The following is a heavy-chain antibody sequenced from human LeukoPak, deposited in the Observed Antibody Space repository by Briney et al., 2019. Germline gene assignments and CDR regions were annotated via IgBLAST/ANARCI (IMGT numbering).Heavy chain of an antibody. CDR1: GYTFTDYY. CDR3: ARDVKQSGSWDGFDP. J-gene: IGHJ5*02. V-gene: IGHV1-2*02. D-gene: IGHD6-13*01. CDR2: INPNNGGT. Sequence: GASVKVSCKASGYTFTDYYMHWVRQAPGQGLEWMGWINPNNGGTNYAPKFQGRVTMTRDTSISTAYMELSRLRSDDTAMYYCARDVKQSGSWDGFDPWGQGTLVTVSS.